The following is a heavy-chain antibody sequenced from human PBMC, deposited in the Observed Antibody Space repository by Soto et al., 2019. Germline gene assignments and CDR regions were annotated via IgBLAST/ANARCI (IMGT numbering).Heavy chain of an antibody. CDR2: INSDGSVS. CDR1: GFTFSNYW. D-gene: IGHD2-15*01. J-gene: IGHJ6*03. CDR3: ARGDCVRGPCYSLAGSFYYYMDV. V-gene: IGHV3-74*01. Sequence: EVQLVESGGGLVQPGGSLRLSCAASGFTFSNYWMYWVRQAPGKGMVWVSRINSDGSVSSYADSVKGRLTISRDNVKNTLYLQMDSLRAEDTAVYYCARGDCVRGPCYSLAGSFYYYMDVWGKGTTVTVFS.